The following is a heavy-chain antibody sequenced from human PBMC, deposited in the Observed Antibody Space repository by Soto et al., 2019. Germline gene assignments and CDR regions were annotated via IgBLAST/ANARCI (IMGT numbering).Heavy chain of an antibody. CDR1: GGSLRNYP. Sequence: QFQLVQSGAEVKKPGSSVRVSCKASGGSLRNYPISWVRQAPGQGLEWMGGTIPFFGTANYAQKFQGRVTVXAXDXXSTAYMELSSLRSGDTAVYYCASPLSTDYYYGMDVWGQGTTVTVSS. J-gene: IGHJ6*02. V-gene: IGHV1-69*12. CDR3: ASPLSTDYYYGMDV. D-gene: IGHD4-17*01. CDR2: TIPFFGTA.